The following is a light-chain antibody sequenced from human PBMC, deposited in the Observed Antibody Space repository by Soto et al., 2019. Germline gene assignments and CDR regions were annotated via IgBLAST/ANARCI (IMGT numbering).Light chain of an antibody. Sequence: QDVVTQEPSLTVSPGGTVTLTCGSSTGAVTSGHYPYWFQQKPGQAPRTLIYDTSNKHSWTPARFSGSLLGGKAALTLSGAQPEDEADYYCMLSYSTTRAGVFGGGTKVTVL. V-gene: IGLV7-46*01. CDR1: TGAVTSGHY. CDR3: MLSYSTTRAGV. J-gene: IGLJ3*02. CDR2: DTS.